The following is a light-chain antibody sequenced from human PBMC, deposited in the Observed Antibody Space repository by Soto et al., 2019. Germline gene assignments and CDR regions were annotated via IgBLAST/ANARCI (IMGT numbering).Light chain of an antibody. CDR2: GAS. Sequence: EIVLPQSPGTLSLSPGVRATLSCRASQSVSSSYLAWSQQTPGRAPRLLIYGASSRATGIPDRFSGSGSGTDFTLTISRLEPEDFAVYYCHHYDNAPPFTFGPGTKVDIK. CDR3: HHYDNAPPFT. CDR1: QSVSSSY. J-gene: IGKJ3*01. V-gene: IGKV3-20*01.